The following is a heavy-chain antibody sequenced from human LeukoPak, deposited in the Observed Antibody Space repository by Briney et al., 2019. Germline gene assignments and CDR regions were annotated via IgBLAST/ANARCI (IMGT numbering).Heavy chain of an antibody. CDR1: GYSFTNYW. CDR2: IYPGDSDT. V-gene: IGHV5-51*01. Sequence: GESLKISCKGSGYSFTNYWIGWVRQMPGKGLEWMGIIYPGDSDTEYSPSFQGQVTISADQSINTAYLQWSSLKASDTAMYCCATTTPSDYYDSGGGALAGAFDIWGQGTMVTVSS. CDR3: ATTTPSDYYDSGGGALAGAFDI. J-gene: IGHJ3*02. D-gene: IGHD3-22*01.